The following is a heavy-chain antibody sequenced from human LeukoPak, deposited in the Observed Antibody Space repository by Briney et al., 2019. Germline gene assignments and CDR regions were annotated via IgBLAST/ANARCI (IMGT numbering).Heavy chain of an antibody. D-gene: IGHD3-22*01. CDR1: GFTFSSYS. CDR3: ARVPYYYDSSGPSDAFDI. V-gene: IGHV3-21*01. J-gene: IGHJ3*02. Sequence: GGPLRLSCAASGFTFSSYSMNWVRQAAGKGLEWVSSISSGSSCIYYADSVRGRFTISRDDAKNSLYLQMNSLRAEDTAVYYCARVPYYYDSSGPSDAFDIWGQGTMVTVSS. CDR2: ISSGSSCI.